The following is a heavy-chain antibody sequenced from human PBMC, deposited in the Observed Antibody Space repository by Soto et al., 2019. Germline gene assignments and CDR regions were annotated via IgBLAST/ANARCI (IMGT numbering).Heavy chain of an antibody. CDR2: ISNSDYTT. V-gene: IGHV3-11*01. CDR3: ASGKWALDY. CDR1: GITLSDNY. J-gene: IGHJ4*02. D-gene: IGHD1-26*01. Sequence: QVHLVASGGGLVKPGGSLRLSCVASGITLSDNYMTWIRQAPGKGLEWLSYISNSDYTTYYADSVKGRFTISRDNANNSLYLQLHGLSVEDTAVYYCASGKWALDYWGQGILVTVSA.